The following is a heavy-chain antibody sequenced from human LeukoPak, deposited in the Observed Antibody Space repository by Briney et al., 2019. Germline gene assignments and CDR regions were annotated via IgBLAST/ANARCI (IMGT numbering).Heavy chain of an antibody. CDR3: AKGIAAAGPYFDY. CDR2: IGGGGSST. Sequence: GGSLRLSCAASGFTFSSYAMSWVRQAPGKGLEWVSAIGGGGSSTYYADSVKGRFTISRDNSKNTLYLQMNSLRAEDTAIYYCAKGIAAAGPYFDYWGQGTLVTVSS. D-gene: IGHD6-13*01. V-gene: IGHV3-23*01. CDR1: GFTFSSYA. J-gene: IGHJ4*02.